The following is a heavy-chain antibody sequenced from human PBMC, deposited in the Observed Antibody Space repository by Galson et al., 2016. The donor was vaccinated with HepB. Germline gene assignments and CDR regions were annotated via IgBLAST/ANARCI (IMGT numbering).Heavy chain of an antibody. CDR1: GYTFTNYW. Sequence: QSGAEVKKTGESLKISCKASGYTFTNYWIGWVRQLPGKGLEWMGIIYPGASDTRYSPSFQSQVTMSAETSITTAYLQWSSLKASDTAMYYCARRERGCSGGSCIPYYFDSWGQGTLVTVSS. J-gene: IGHJ4*02. D-gene: IGHD2-15*01. V-gene: IGHV5-51*01. CDR3: ARRERGCSGGSCIPYYFDS. CDR2: IYPGASDT.